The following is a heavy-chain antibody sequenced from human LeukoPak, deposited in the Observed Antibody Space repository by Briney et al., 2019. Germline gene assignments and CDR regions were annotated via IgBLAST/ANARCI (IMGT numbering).Heavy chain of an antibody. D-gene: IGHD2-15*01. CDR2: INPNSGGT. Sequence: ASVKVSCKASGYTFTGYYMHWVRQAPGQGVEWMGWINPNSGGTNYAQKFQGRVTMTRDTSISTAYMELSRLRSDDTAVYYCAREIVVVVAASQNYYYGMDVWGQGTTVTVSS. CDR1: GYTFTGYY. J-gene: IGHJ6*02. CDR3: AREIVVVVAASQNYYYGMDV. V-gene: IGHV1-2*02.